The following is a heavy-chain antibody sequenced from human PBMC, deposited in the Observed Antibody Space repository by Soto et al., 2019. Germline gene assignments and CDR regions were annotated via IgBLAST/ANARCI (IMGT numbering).Heavy chain of an antibody. D-gene: IGHD1-20*01. V-gene: IGHV4-59*08. J-gene: IGHJ5*02. CDR1: GGSISSYF. CDR2: IYYSGST. Sequence: PSETLSLTCTVSGGSISSYFWSWIRQPPGKGLEWIGYIYYSGSTDYNPSLKSRVTISVDTSKNQFSLKLSSVTAADTAVYYCARHGSRDNWDNWFDPWGQGTLVTVSS. CDR3: ARHGSRDNWDNWFDP.